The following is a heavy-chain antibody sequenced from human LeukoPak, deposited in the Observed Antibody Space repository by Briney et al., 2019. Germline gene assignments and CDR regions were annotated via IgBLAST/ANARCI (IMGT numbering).Heavy chain of an antibody. Sequence: GASVKASCKASGYTFTSYYMHWVRQAPGQGLEWMGIINPSGGSTSYAQKFQGRDTMTRDTSTSTVYMELSSLRSEDTAVYYCARGDEGYEIFDYWGQGTLVTVSS. CDR2: INPSGGST. V-gene: IGHV1-46*01. CDR1: GYTFTSYY. J-gene: IGHJ4*02. D-gene: IGHD5-12*01. CDR3: ARGDEGYEIFDY.